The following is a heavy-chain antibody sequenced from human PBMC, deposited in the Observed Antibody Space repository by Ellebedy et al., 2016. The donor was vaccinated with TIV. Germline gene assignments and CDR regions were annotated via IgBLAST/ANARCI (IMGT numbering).Heavy chain of an antibody. CDR3: ASRSIAMAVNYYYGMDV. CDR2: IYSNENT. D-gene: IGHD6-19*01. V-gene: IGHV4-4*07. J-gene: IGHJ6*02. Sequence: SETLSLTCTVSGGAISGCFWSWIRQPAGKGLEWIGRIYSNENTNYNPSLRSRVTISVDTSKNQFSLRLSSVTAADTAVYYCASRSIAMAVNYYYGMDVWGQGTTVTVSS. CDR1: GGAISGCF.